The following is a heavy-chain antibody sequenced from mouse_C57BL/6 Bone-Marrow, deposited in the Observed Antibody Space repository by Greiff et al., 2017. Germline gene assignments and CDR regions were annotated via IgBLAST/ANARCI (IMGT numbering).Heavy chain of an antibody. Sequence: EVQLQQSGAELVRPGASVKLSCTASGFNIKDDYMHWVKQRPEQGLEWIGWIDPENGDTEYASKFQGKATITADTSSNTAYLQLSSLTSEDTAVYYCTTVITTVVAHYYAMDYWGQGTSVTVSS. D-gene: IGHD1-1*01. CDR2: IDPENGDT. CDR3: TTVITTVVAHYYAMDY. CDR1: GFNIKDDY. V-gene: IGHV14-4*01. J-gene: IGHJ4*01.